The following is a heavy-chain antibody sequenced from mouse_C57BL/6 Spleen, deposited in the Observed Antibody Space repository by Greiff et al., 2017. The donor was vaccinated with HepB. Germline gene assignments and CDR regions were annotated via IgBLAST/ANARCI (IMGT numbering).Heavy chain of an antibody. CDR2: IYPGDGDT. J-gene: IGHJ1*03. V-gene: IGHV1-80*01. D-gene: IGHD2-3*01. CDR1: GYAFSSYW. CDR3: ARSGRDGYYWYFDV. Sequence: VKLMESGAELVKPGASVKISCKASGYAFSSYWMNWVKQRPGKGLEWIGQIYPGDGDTNYNGKFKGKATLTADKSSSTAYMQLSSLTSEDSAVYFWARSGRDGYYWYFDVWGTGTTVTVSS.